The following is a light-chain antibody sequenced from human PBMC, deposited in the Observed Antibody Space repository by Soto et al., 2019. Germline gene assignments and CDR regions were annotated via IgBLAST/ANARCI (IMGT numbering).Light chain of an antibody. CDR1: QTVSNTY. Sequence: EIVLTQFPGALSLSPGERVTLSCRASQTVSNTYLAWYQQKSGQAPKFLIYGASNRATGIPDRFSGSGSGTDFTLTISRLGPEDFAVYYCQQYGALPPTFGGGTKVEIK. CDR3: QQYGALPPT. J-gene: IGKJ4*01. V-gene: IGKV3-20*01. CDR2: GAS.